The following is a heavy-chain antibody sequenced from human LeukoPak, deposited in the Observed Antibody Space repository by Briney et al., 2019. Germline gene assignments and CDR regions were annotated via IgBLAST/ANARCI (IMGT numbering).Heavy chain of an antibody. CDR1: GGSISSYY. V-gene: IGHV4-59*08. Sequence: SETLSLTCTVSGGSISSYYWSWIRQPPGKGLEWMGYIYYGGSTNYNPSLKSRVTISVDTSKNQFSLKLSSVTAADTAVYYCARHGAYQLDWLFRWGQGTLVTVSS. D-gene: IGHD1-26*01. CDR3: ARHGAYQLDWLFR. CDR2: IYYGGST. J-gene: IGHJ5*02.